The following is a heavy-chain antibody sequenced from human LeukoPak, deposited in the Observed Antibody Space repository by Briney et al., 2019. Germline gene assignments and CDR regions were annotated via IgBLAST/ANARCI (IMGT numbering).Heavy chain of an antibody. V-gene: IGHV1-18*01. Sequence: ASVKVSCKASGYTFISYGITWVRQAPGQGLEWMGWISGYNGNTKYAQKFQGRVTMTTDTSTSTAYMELRSLRSDDTAVYYCARGRSWSHSNWFDPWGQGTLVTVSS. CDR2: ISGYNGNT. CDR3: ARGRSWSHSNWFDP. D-gene: IGHD6-13*01. J-gene: IGHJ5*02. CDR1: GYTFISYG.